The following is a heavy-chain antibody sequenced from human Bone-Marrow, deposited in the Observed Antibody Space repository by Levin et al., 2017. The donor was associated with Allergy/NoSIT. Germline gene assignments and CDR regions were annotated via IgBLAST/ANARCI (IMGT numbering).Heavy chain of an antibody. J-gene: IGHJ4*02. Sequence: GGSLRLSCAASGFTFSSYGMHWVRQAPGKGLEWVAVIWYDGSNKYYADSVKGRFTISRDNSKNTLYLQMNSLRAEDTAVYYCARVGDYHNSSGWSNFDYWGQGTLVTVSS. CDR1: GFTFSSYG. V-gene: IGHV3-33*01. D-gene: IGHD6-19*01. CDR3: ARVGDYHNSSGWSNFDY. CDR2: IWYDGSNK.